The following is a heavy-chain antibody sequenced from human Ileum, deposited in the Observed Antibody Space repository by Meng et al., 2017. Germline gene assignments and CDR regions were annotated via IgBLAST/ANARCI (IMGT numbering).Heavy chain of an antibody. Sequence: QLQVTGPCPGLVQPSGTLSLTCAGSGDSISSSGWWSWVRQPPGKGLEWIGQIYQSGSTNYNPSLKSRVTISIDRSENQLSLKLSSVTAADTAVYYCARHIVGPTPGMEYWGQGTLVTVSS. J-gene: IGHJ4*02. V-gene: IGHV4-4*02. CDR2: IYQSGST. CDR1: GDSISSSGW. D-gene: IGHD1-26*01. CDR3: ARHIVGPTPGMEY.